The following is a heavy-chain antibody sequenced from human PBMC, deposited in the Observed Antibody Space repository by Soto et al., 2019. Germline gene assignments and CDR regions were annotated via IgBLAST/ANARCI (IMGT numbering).Heavy chain of an antibody. CDR2: IYYSGST. J-gene: IGHJ5*02. D-gene: IGHD6-13*01. V-gene: IGHV4-59*01. CDR1: VGSISSYY. CDR3: ARVYSSSSGNWFDP. Sequence: TSETLSRTCTVSVGSISSYYWSWIRQPPGKGLEWIGYIYYSGSTNYNPSLKSRVTISVDTSKNQFSLKLSSVTAADTAVYYCARVYSSSSGNWFDPWGQGTLVTVSS.